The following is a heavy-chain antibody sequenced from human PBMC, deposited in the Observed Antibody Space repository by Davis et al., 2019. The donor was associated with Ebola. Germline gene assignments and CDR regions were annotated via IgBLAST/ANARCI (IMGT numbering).Heavy chain of an antibody. J-gene: IGHJ5*02. CDR2: IIPIFGTA. D-gene: IGHD2-2*01. CDR3: ARDGDLGYCSSTSCHGWFDP. CDR1: GYSFTDDG. V-gene: IGHV1-69*13. Sequence: SVKVSCKASGYSFTDDGISWVRQAPGQGLEWMGGIIPIFGTANYAQKFQGRVTITADESTSTAYMELSSLRSEDTAVYYCARDGDLGYCSSTSCHGWFDPWGQGTLVTVSS.